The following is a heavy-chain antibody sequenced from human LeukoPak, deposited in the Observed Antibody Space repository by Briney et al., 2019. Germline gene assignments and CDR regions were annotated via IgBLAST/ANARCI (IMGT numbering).Heavy chain of an antibody. V-gene: IGHV1-8*01. CDR2: MNPNSGNT. D-gene: IGHD3-10*01. J-gene: IGHJ3*02. CDR1: GYTFTNYD. CDR3: ARDLEYYYGSGSSQWAFDI. Sequence: ASVKVSCKASGYTFTNYDINWVRQATGQGLEWMGWMNPNSGNTSYAQKFQGRVTMTRNTSISTAYMELSSLRSEDTAVYYCARDLEYYYGSGSSQWAFDIWGQGTMVTVSS.